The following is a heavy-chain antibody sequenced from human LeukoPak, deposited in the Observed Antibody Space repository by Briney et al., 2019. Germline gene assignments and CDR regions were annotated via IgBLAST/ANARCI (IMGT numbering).Heavy chain of an antibody. Sequence: GGSLRLSCVASGFTFSNFAMNWVRQAPGRGLEGVSVVTGDSGTTLYADAVRGRFTVSRGNSKNTVYLQMNSLRAEDTAIYYCPKGWSGYFRSPFDLWGRGTMVTVSS. V-gene: IGHV3-23*01. D-gene: IGHD3-3*01. CDR3: PKGWSGYFRSPFDL. CDR1: GFTFSNFA. J-gene: IGHJ3*01. CDR2: VTGDSGTT.